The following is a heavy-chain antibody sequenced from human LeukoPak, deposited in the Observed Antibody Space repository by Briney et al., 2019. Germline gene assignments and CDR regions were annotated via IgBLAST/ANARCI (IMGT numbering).Heavy chain of an antibody. J-gene: IGHJ2*01. V-gene: IGHV3-21*01. CDR2: ISSSSNYI. CDR1: GFTFSSYT. D-gene: IGHD2-15*01. Sequence: GGSLRLSCAASGFTFSSYTMNWVRQAPGKGLEWVSSISSSSNYIYYADSVKGRFTISRDNAKNTLYLQMNSLRAEDTAVYYCARVGYCSGGSCSPNWYFDLWGRGTLVTVSS. CDR3: ARVGYCSGGSCSPNWYFDL.